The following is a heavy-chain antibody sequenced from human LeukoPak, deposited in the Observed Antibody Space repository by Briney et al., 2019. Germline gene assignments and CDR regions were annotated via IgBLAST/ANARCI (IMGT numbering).Heavy chain of an antibody. CDR3: VSPPDDGSGIGES. D-gene: IGHD3-10*01. J-gene: IGHJ4*02. CDR1: GFTVSSNY. V-gene: IGHV3-30*02. CDR2: IRYDGINK. Sequence: GGSLRLSCAASGFTVSSNYISWVRQAPGKGLEWVAFIRYDGINKYYADSVKGRFTISRDSFKNTLYLQMNSLRPEDTAVYYCVSPPDDGSGIGESWGQGTLVTVSS.